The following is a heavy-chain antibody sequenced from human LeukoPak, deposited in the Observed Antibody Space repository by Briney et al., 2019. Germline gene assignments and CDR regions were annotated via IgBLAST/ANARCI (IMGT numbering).Heavy chain of an antibody. CDR1: GFTFSSYA. D-gene: IGHD2-15*01. Sequence: GGSLRLSCAASGFTFSSYAMSWVRQAPGKGLEWVSAISGSGGSTYYADSVKGRFTISRDNSKNTLYLQMNSLRAEDTAVYYCAKTRGYCSGGTCYCDYWGQGTLVTVSS. CDR2: ISGSGGST. V-gene: IGHV3-23*01. CDR3: AKTRGYCSGGTCYCDY. J-gene: IGHJ4*02.